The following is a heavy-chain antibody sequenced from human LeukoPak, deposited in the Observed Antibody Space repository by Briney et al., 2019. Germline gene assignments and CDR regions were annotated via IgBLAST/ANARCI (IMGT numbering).Heavy chain of an antibody. D-gene: IGHD2-21*01. V-gene: IGHV4-34*01. J-gene: IGHJ6*02. CDR3: AREKNSPIPAGMDV. CDR1: GGSFSGYY. CDR2: INHSGST. Sequence: SETLSLTCAVYGGSFSGYYWSWIRQPPGKGLEWIGEINHSGSTNYNPSLKSRVTISVDTSKNQFSLKLSSVTAADTAVYYCAREKNSPIPAGMDVWGQGTTVTVPS.